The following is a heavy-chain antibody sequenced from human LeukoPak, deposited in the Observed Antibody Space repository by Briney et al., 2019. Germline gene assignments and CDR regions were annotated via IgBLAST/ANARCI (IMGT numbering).Heavy chain of an antibody. CDR1: GFTFSSYW. V-gene: IGHV3-7*01. Sequence: TGGSLRLSCAASGFTFSSYWMSWVRQAPGKGLEWVANIKQDGSEKYYADSVKGRFTISRDNSKNTLYLQMNSLRAEDTAVYYCAKDETWGAAAGTYFQHWGQGTLVTVSS. CDR2: IKQDGSEK. CDR3: AKDETWGAAAGTYFQH. D-gene: IGHD6-13*01. J-gene: IGHJ1*01.